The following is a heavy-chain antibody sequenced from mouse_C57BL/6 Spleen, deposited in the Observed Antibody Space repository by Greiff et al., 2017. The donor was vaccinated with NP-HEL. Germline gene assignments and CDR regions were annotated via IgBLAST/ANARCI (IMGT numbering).Heavy chain of an antibody. J-gene: IGHJ4*01. Sequence: EVQLQQSGAELVRPGASVKLSCTASGFNIKDYYMHWVKQRPEQGLEWIGRIDPEDGDTEYAPKFQGKATMTADTSSNTAYLQLSSLTSEDTAVYYCTTRVTTMAGYYAMDYWGQGTSVTVSS. V-gene: IGHV14-1*01. CDR3: TTRVTTMAGYYAMDY. CDR2: IDPEDGDT. D-gene: IGHD2-2*01. CDR1: GFNIKDYY.